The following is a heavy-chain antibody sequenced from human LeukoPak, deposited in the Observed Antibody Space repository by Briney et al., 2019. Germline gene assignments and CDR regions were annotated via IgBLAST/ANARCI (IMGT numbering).Heavy chain of an antibody. J-gene: IGHJ4*02. D-gene: IGHD3-22*01. Sequence: SETLSLTCTVSGGSISSSSYYWGWIRQPPGKGLPWIGSIYYSGSTYYNPSLKSRVTISVDTSKNQFSLKLSSVTAAGTAVYYCARHLVFGYDSSGYYYFDYWGQGTLVTVSS. CDR2: IYYSGST. CDR3: ARHLVFGYDSSGYYYFDY. CDR1: GGSISSSSYY. V-gene: IGHV4-39*01.